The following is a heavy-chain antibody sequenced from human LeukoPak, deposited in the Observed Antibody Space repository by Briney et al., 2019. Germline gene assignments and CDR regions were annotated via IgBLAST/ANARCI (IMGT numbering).Heavy chain of an antibody. V-gene: IGHV1-2*02. J-gene: IGHJ6*02. CDR2: ISHTRGGT. CDR3: ARDLWGITMVRRGYAMDV. CDR1: GYTFTEYR. D-gene: IGHD3-10*01. Sequence: ASVKVSSTASGYTFTEYRTHSVRQSPGPRLEGMGWISHTRGGTDYAQTFPGRVTMTRDTSISTAYMELTSVRSAAPALYYCARDLWGITMVRRGYAMDVWGQGTTVIVS.